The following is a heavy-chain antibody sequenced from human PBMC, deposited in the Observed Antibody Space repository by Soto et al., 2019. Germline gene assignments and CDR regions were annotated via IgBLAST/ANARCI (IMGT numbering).Heavy chain of an antibody. V-gene: IGHV3-23*01. CDR1: GFTFSSYA. Sequence: GGYLGLSCAASGFTFSSYAMSWVRQAPGKGLEWVSGISGSGGSTDYADSVKGRFTISRDNSKNTLYLQMNSLRAEDTAVYYCANSIAVAGSLFDYCGQRTLVTVSS. CDR3: ANSIAVAGSLFDY. D-gene: IGHD6-19*01. CDR2: ISGSGGST. J-gene: IGHJ4*02.